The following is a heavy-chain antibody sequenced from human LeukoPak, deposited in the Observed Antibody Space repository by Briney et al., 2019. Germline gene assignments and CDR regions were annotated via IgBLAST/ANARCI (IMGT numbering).Heavy chain of an antibody. Sequence: ASVKVSCKASGYTFTGYYVHWVRQAPGQGLEWMGWINPNSGGTNYAQKFQGRVTMTRDTSISTAYMELSRLRSDDTAVYYCATINRDYDPFDYWGQGTLVTVSS. D-gene: IGHD3-16*01. CDR1: GYTFTGYY. CDR2: INPNSGGT. J-gene: IGHJ4*02. CDR3: ATINRDYDPFDY. V-gene: IGHV1-2*02.